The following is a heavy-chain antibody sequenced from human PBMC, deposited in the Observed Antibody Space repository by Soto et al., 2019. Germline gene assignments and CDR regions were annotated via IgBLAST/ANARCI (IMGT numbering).Heavy chain of an antibody. CDR1: SGSISSSNW. CDR3: ARAEAVAGTEYYFDY. D-gene: IGHD6-19*01. J-gene: IGHJ4*02. V-gene: IGHV4-4*02. Sequence: SETLSLTCAVSSGSISSSNWWSWVRQPPGKGLEWIGEIYHSGSTNYNPSLKSRVTISVDKSKNQFSLKLSSVTAADTAVYYCARAEAVAGTEYYFDYWGQGTLVTVSS. CDR2: IYHSGST.